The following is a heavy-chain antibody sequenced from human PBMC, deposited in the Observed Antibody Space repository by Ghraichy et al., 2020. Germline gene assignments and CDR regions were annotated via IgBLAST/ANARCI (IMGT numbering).Heavy chain of an antibody. J-gene: IGHJ4*02. CDR2: ITHSGST. Sequence: SETLSLTCAVYGGSFSGYYLSWIRQPPGKGLEWIGEITHSGSTNYNPSLKSRVTISIDTSKNQISLKLSSLTAADTALYYCARMLGGSYQVFDYWGQGTLVTVSS. CDR1: GGSFSGYY. D-gene: IGHD1-26*01. CDR3: ARMLGGSYQVFDY. V-gene: IGHV4-34*01.